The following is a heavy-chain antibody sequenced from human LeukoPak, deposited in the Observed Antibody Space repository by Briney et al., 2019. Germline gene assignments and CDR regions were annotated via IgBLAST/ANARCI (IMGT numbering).Heavy chain of an antibody. CDR2: ISTFNGHT. D-gene: IGHD5-18*01. CDR1: GYTFTTYG. Sequence: ASVKVSCKASGYTFTTYGISWVRQAPGHGLEWMGWISTFNGHTNYAQSRQDRVTMTTDTSTSTVYMELSSLISDDTAVYYCARVDTVNYYYYMDVWGKGTPVTVSS. J-gene: IGHJ6*03. CDR3: ARVDTVNYYYYMDV. V-gene: IGHV1-18*01.